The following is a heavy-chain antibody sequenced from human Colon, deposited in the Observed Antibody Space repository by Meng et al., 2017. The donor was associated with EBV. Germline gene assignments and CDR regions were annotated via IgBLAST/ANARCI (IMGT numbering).Heavy chain of an antibody. V-gene: IGHV4-4*02. D-gene: IGHD2-2*01. J-gene: IGHJ4*02. CDR3: ARVRVIPAAVGFDY. CDR2: IYRGGGT. Sequence: QVQLQESGPGLVESSGTLSLTCAVSGGSISTSDWWSWVRQPPGKGLEWIGEIYRGGGTNYNPSFKSRVTISVDTSNNHFSLKLSYVTAADTAVYYCARVRVIPAAVGFDYWGQGTLVTVSS. CDR1: GGSISTSDW.